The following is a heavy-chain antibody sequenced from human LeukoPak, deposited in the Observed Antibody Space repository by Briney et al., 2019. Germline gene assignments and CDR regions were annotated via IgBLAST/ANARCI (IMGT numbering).Heavy chain of an antibody. CDR2: INHSGST. J-gene: IGHJ5*02. CDR1: GGSISSYY. D-gene: IGHD2-2*01. Sequence: SETLSLTCTVSGGSISSYYWSWIAQAPGKGLEWFGEINHSGSTNYNPSLKSRVTISVDTSKNQFSLKLSSVTAADTAVYYCARTRRYCSSTSCLPGLNWFDPWGQGTLVTVSS. V-gene: IGHV4-34*01. CDR3: ARTRRYCSSTSCLPGLNWFDP.